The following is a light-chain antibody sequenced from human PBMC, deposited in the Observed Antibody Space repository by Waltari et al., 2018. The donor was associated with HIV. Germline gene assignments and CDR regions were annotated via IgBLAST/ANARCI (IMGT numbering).Light chain of an antibody. CDR1: QNIDTF. Sequence: DIQMTQSPPSLSASVGGRVTITCRPSQNIDTFVSWYQQKPGAAPRLLISGASAVQSGVPSRFSGSGSGTDFTLTISSLQPEDFATYFCLQTYITPLTFGPGTKVDVK. V-gene: IGKV1-39*01. CDR3: LQTYITPLT. CDR2: GAS. J-gene: IGKJ3*01.